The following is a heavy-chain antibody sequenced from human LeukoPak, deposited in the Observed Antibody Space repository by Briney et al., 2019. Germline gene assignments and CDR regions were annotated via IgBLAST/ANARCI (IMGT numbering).Heavy chain of an antibody. CDR1: GGSFSGYY. CDR2: INHSGST. CDR3: ARAGSWGIRY. Sequence: SETLSLTCAVYGGSFSGYYWSWIRQPPGKGLEWIGEINHSGSTNYNPSLKSRVTISEDTSKNQFSLKLSSVTAADTAVYYCARAGSWGIRYWGQGTLVTVSS. J-gene: IGHJ4*02. D-gene: IGHD3-16*01. V-gene: IGHV4-34*01.